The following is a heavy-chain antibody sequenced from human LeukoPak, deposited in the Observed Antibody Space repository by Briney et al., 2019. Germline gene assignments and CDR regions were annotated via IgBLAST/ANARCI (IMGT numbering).Heavy chain of an antibody. V-gene: IGHV3-7*05. CDR2: IKQDGSEK. CDR3: ARRDSGYDFDY. D-gene: IGHD5-12*01. Sequence: QPGGSLRLSCAASGFTFRSYWMSWVRQAPGKGLEWVANIKQDGSEKYYVDSVKGRFTISRDNAKNSLYLQMNSLRGEDAAVYYCARRDSGYDFDYWGQGTLVTVSS. CDR1: GFTFRSYW. J-gene: IGHJ4*02.